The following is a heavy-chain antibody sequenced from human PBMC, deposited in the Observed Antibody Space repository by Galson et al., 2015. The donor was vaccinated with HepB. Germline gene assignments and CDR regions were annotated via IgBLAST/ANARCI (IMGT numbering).Heavy chain of an antibody. D-gene: IGHD4/OR15-4a*01. CDR3: ARDRDYRFDY. Sequence: SVKVSCKASGYTFTTNGISWVRQAPGQGLEWMWWISANSGNTKNAQNLQGRVTLTRETSTSTAYLELRSLRSDDTAAYYCARDRDYRFDYWGQGTLVTVSS. J-gene: IGHJ4*02. V-gene: IGHV1-18*04. CDR2: ISANSGNT. CDR1: GYTFTTNG.